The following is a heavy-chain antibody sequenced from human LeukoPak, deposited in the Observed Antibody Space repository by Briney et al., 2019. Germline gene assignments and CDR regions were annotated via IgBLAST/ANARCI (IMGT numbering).Heavy chain of an antibody. Sequence: SQTLSLTCPISGDSVSSNSAAWNWIRQSPSRGLEWLGRTYYRSKWYNDYAVSVKSRITINPDTSKNQFSLQLNSVTPEDTAVYYRARVGNYDFWSGYYTGIEWFDPWGQGTLVTVSS. CDR2: TYYRSKWYN. D-gene: IGHD3-3*01. CDR3: ARVGNYDFWSGYYTGIEWFDP. V-gene: IGHV6-1*01. CDR1: GDSVSSNSAA. J-gene: IGHJ5*02.